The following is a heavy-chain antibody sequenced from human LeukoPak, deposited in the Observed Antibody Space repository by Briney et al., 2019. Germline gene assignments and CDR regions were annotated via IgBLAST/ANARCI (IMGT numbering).Heavy chain of an antibody. D-gene: IGHD2-2*01. CDR1: GLTFSSYA. J-gene: IGHJ3*02. CDR3: AKGGQLLSDAFDI. V-gene: IGHV3-23*01. Sequence: GGSLRLSCAASGLTFSSYAMSWVRQAPGKGLEWVSAISGSGGSTYYADSVKGRFTISRDNSKNTLYLQMNSLRAEDTAVYYCAKGGQLLSDAFDIWGQGTMVTVSS. CDR2: ISGSGGST.